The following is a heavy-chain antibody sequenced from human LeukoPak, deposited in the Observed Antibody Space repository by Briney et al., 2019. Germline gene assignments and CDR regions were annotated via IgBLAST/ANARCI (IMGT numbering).Heavy chain of an antibody. D-gene: IGHD5-12*01. Sequence: SETLSLTCAVYGGSFSGYYWNWIRQPPGKGLEWIGEINHSGSTNYNPSLKSRVTISVDTSKNQFSLKLSSVTAADTAVYYCASRGYSRGIYYFDYWGQGTLVTVSS. CDR1: GGSFSGYY. CDR3: ASRGYSRGIYYFDY. J-gene: IGHJ4*02. V-gene: IGHV4-34*01. CDR2: INHSGST.